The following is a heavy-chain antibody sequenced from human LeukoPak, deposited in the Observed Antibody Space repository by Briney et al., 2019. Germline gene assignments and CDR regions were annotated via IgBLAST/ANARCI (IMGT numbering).Heavy chain of an antibody. CDR1: GGSISSSSYY. V-gene: IGHV4-39*01. Sequence: SETLSVTCTVSGGSISSSSYYWGWIRQPPGKGLEWIGSIYYSGSTYYNPSLKSRVTISVDTSKNQFSLKLSSVTAADTAVYYCARHIYGDYPNWFDPWGQGTLVTVSS. CDR3: ARHIYGDYPNWFDP. CDR2: IYYSGST. D-gene: IGHD4-17*01. J-gene: IGHJ5*02.